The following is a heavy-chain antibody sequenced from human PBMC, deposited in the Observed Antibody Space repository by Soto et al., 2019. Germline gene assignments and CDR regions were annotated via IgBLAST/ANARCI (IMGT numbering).Heavy chain of an antibody. J-gene: IGHJ6*02. CDR3: AREFMASTYYYYYGMDV. CDR2: IIPIFGTA. V-gene: IGHV1-69*13. CDR1: CGTFISYA. Sequence: XSGEVSFKASCGTFISYAISWVRQAPGQGLEWMGGIIPIFGTANYAQKFQGRVTITADESTSTAYMELSSLRSEDTAVYYCAREFMASTYYYYYGMDVWGQGTTVTVSS.